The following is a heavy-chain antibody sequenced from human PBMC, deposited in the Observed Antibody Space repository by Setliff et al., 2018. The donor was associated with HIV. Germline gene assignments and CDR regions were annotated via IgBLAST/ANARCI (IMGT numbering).Heavy chain of an antibody. CDR1: SGSISSYY. CDR3: ARGGLGVVGAIDY. Sequence: SETLSLTCTVSSGSISSYYWSWIRQPAGKGLEWIGRIYTSGSTTYNPSLKSRVTMSVDTSKNQFSLRLTSVTAADTAVYFCARGGLGVVGAIDYWSQGTLVTVSS. V-gene: IGHV4-4*07. CDR2: IYTSGST. D-gene: IGHD2-15*01. J-gene: IGHJ4*02.